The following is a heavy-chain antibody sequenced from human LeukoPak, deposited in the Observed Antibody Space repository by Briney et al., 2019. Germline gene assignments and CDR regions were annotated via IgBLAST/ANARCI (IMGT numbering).Heavy chain of an antibody. CDR3: ARRPYYDYVWGSYRSPPPLDY. CDR2: MNPNSGDT. CDR1: GYTFTSND. Sequence: ASVKVSYKASGYTFTSNDINWVRQATGQGLEWMGWMNPNSGDTGYAQKFQGRVTITRNTSISTAYVELSSLRSEDTAVYYCARRPYYDYVWGSYRSPPPLDYWGQGTLVTVSS. D-gene: IGHD3-16*02. J-gene: IGHJ4*02. V-gene: IGHV1-8*01.